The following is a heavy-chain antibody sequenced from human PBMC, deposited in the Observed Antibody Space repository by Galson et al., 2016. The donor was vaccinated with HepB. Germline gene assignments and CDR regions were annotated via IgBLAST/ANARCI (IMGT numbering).Heavy chain of an antibody. D-gene: IGHD1-1*01. CDR1: GFIFSNYW. Sequence: SLRLSCAASGFIFSNYWMTWVRQAPGKGLEWVANIKQDGTEKYYADSVKGRFTISRDNAGNSLYLQMNNLRADDTAFYYCALIQNHSVQHGFDYWGQGVMAIVS. J-gene: IGHJ4*02. CDR3: ALIQNHSVQHGFDY. V-gene: IGHV3-7*03. CDR2: IKQDGTEK.